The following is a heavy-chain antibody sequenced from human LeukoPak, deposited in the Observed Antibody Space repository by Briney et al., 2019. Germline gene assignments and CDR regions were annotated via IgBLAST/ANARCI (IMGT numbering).Heavy chain of an antibody. Sequence: ESGPTLFNPTHTLTLTFTFSGFSLGTSGVGVGWIRQPPGKALEWLAVNHWNAADHYNPSLNSRLNITEDTAKKQVDLTMTDMDPVDTATYYCAHRTVGNSFDYWGQGILVTVSS. CDR1: GFSLGTSGVG. V-gene: IGHV2-5*01. CDR3: AHRTVGNSFDY. J-gene: IGHJ4*02. CDR2: NHWNAAD. D-gene: IGHD1-26*01.